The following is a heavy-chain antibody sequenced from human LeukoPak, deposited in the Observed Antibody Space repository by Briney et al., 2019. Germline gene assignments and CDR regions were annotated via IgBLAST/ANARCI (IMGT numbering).Heavy chain of an antibody. J-gene: IGHJ4*02. D-gene: IGHD6-13*01. CDR3: ARGRGSSWYYFDS. CDR2: IYASGNT. CDR1: GGSISSYY. Sequence: SETLSLTCTVSGGSISSYYWSWVRQPAGKGLEWIGRIYASGNTNYNPSLKGRVIMTVDTSKNQFSLNLSSVTAADTAVYYCARGRGSSWYYFDSWGQGTLVTVSS. V-gene: IGHV4-4*07.